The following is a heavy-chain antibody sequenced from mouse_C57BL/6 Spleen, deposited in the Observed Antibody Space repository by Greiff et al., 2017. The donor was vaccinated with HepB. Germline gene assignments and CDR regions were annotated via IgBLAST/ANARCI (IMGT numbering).Heavy chain of an antibody. V-gene: IGHV1-64*01. D-gene: IGHD1-1*01. CDR3: ARSYDYGSIPFAY. J-gene: IGHJ3*01. CDR2: IHPNSGST. CDR1: GYTFTSYW. Sequence: VKLQQPGAELVKPGASVKLSCKASGYTFTSYWMHWVKQRPGQGLEWIGMIHPNSGSTNYNEKFKSKATLTVDKSSSTAYMQLSSLTSEDSAVYYCARSYDYGSIPFAYWGQGTLVTVSA.